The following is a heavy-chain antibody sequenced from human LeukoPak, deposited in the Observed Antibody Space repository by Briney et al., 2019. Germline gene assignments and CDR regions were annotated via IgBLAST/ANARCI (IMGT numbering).Heavy chain of an antibody. CDR1: GGSISNYY. V-gene: IGHV4-39*01. J-gene: IGHJ4*02. D-gene: IGHD2-15*01. Sequence: SETLSLTCTVSGGSISNYYWSWIRQPPGKGLEWIGSIYYSGSIYYNPSLKSRVTISVDTSKNQFSLNLSSVTAADTAVYYCARSRDSSGASFDYWGQGTPVTVSS. CDR3: ARSRDSSGASFDY. CDR2: IYYSGSI.